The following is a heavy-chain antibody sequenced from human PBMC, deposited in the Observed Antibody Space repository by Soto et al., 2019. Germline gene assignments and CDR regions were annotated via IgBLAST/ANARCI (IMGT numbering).Heavy chain of an antibody. CDR1: GFTSSSYA. CDR2: ISGSGGST. CDR3: AKSPNSGWYFDL. J-gene: IGHJ2*01. V-gene: IGHV3-23*01. D-gene: IGHD3-10*01. Sequence: PGGSLRLSCAASGFTSSSYAMSWVRQAPGKGLEWVSAISGSGGSTYYADSVKGRFTISRDNSKNTLYLQMNSLRAEDTAVYYCAKSPNSGWYFDLWGRGTLVTVSS.